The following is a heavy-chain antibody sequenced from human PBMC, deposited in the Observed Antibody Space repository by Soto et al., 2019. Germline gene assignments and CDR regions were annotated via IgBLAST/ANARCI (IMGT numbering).Heavy chain of an antibody. CDR1: GYTFTSYY. CDR2: INPSGGST. Sequence: GASVKVSCKASGYTFTSYYMHWVRQAPGQGLEWMGIINPSGGSTSYAQKFQGRVTMTRDTSTSTVYMELSSLRSEDTAVYYCARGIYYYDSSGYYPGAVDYWGQGTLVTVSS. J-gene: IGHJ4*02. V-gene: IGHV1-46*01. CDR3: ARGIYYYDSSGYYPGAVDY. D-gene: IGHD3-22*01.